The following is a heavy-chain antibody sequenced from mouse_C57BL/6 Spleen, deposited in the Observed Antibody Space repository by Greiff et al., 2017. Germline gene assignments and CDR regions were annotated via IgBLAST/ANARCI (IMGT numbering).Heavy chain of an antibody. CDR1: GFSLTSYG. J-gene: IGHJ4*01. Sequence: VKLVESGPGLVQPSQSLSITCTVSGFSLTSYGVHWVRQSPGKGLEWLGVIWSGGSTDYNAAFISRLSISKDNAKSQVFFKMNSLQADDTAIYYCARELGRGDAMGYWGQGTSVTVSS. V-gene: IGHV2-2*01. CDR2: IWSGGST. CDR3: ARELGRGDAMGY. D-gene: IGHD4-1*01.